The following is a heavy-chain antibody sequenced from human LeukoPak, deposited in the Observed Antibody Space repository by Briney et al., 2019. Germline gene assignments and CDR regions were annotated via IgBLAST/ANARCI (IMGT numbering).Heavy chain of an antibody. CDR2: IDPEDGET. Sequence: GASVKVSCKVSGHTLTDLSTHWVRQAHGGGLEWMGAIDPEDGETIYAQKFQGRVTMTEDTATDTAYMELRSLRSEDTAVYYCATGGIHTLLDYWGQGTLVTVSS. V-gene: IGHV1-24*01. J-gene: IGHJ4*02. CDR1: GHTLTDLS. D-gene: IGHD3-16*01. CDR3: ATGGIHTLLDY.